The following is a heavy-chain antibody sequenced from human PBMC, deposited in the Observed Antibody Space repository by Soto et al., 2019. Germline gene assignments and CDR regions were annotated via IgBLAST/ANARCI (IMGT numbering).Heavy chain of an antibody. J-gene: IGHJ4*02. CDR1: GFTFSSYA. Sequence: EVQVLESGGGLVQPGGSLRLSCAASGFTFSSYAMNWVRQAPGKGLEWVSAISDSGGSTYYADSVKGRFTISRDTSKNTLYLQMNSLRAEDTALYYCAKGPKSGYSTSWFDYWGQGTLVTVSS. D-gene: IGHD6-13*01. CDR3: AKGPKSGYSTSWFDY. V-gene: IGHV3-23*01. CDR2: ISDSGGST.